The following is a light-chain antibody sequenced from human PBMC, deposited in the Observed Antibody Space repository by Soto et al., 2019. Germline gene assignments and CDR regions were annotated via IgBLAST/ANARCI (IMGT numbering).Light chain of an antibody. CDR3: ATWDSSLSAGV. Sequence: QSVLTQPPSVSAAPGQKVTISCSGSSSNIGNNYVSWYQQLPGTAPKLLIYDNDKRPSGIPDRFSGSKSGTSATLGVTGLQTGDEADYYCATWDSSLSAGVIGGGTKVTVL. CDR2: DND. J-gene: IGLJ2*01. CDR1: SSNIGNNY. V-gene: IGLV1-51*01.